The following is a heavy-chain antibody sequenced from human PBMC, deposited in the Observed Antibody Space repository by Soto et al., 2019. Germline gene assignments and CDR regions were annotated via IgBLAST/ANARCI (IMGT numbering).Heavy chain of an antibody. CDR3: ARGRVVRGVIGGPYYYYYYMDV. CDR2: INHSGST. V-gene: IGHV4-34*01. CDR1: GGSFSGYY. J-gene: IGHJ6*03. Sequence: SETLSLTCAVYGGSFSGYYWSWIRQPPGKGLEWIGEINHSGSTNYNPSLKSRVTISVDTSKNQVSLKLSSVTAADTAVDYCARGRVVRGVIGGPYYYYYYMDVWGKGTTVTVSS. D-gene: IGHD3-10*01.